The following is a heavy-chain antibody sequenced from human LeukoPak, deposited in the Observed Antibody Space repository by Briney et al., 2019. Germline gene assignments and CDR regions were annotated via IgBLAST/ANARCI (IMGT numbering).Heavy chain of an antibody. J-gene: IGHJ6*02. D-gene: IGHD6-13*01. Sequence: SETLSLTCTVSGGSISSYYWSWIRQPPGKGLEWIGYIYYSGSTNYNPSLKSRVTISVDTSKNQFSLKLSSVTAADTAVYYCARDHDSSSWSQSYYYGMDVWGQGTTVTVSS. V-gene: IGHV4-59*01. CDR1: GGSISSYY. CDR2: IYYSGST. CDR3: ARDHDSSSWSQSYYYGMDV.